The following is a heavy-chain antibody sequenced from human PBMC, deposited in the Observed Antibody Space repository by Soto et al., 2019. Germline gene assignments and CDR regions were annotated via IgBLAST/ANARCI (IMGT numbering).Heavy chain of an antibody. Sequence: ASVKVSCKASGYTFTSYAMHWVRQAPGQRLEWMGWINAGNGNTKYSQKFQGRVTITRDTSASTAYMELSSLRSEDTAVYYCARSGPILYWHYFDYWGQGTLVTVSS. CDR1: GYTFTSYA. CDR3: ARSGPILYWHYFDY. V-gene: IGHV1-3*01. D-gene: IGHD2-8*02. CDR2: INAGNGNT. J-gene: IGHJ4*02.